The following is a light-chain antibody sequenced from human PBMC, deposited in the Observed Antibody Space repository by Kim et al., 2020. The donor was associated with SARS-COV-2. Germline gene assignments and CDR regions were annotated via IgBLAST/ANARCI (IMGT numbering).Light chain of an antibody. CDR2: DVS. V-gene: IGLV2-14*03. J-gene: IGLJ3*02. Sequence: QSALTQPASVSGSPGQSITISCTGTSSDVGGYNYVSWYQQHPGKAPKLMIYDVSNRPSGVSNRFSGSKSGNTASPTISGLQAEDEADYYCSSYTSSNTLVFGGGTQLTVL. CDR3: SSYTSSNTLV. CDR1: SSDVGGYNY.